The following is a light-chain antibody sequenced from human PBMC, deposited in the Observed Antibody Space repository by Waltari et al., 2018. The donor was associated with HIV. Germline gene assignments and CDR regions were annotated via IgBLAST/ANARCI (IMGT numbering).Light chain of an antibody. CDR3: QQSKSRPRR. CDR2: YTK. V-gene: IGKV1-39*01. J-gene: IGKJ4*02. Sequence: IQMSQSPSSLSASVGDRVTITCRASQGIGTSLNWYQQKPGKAPNLLIFYTKSLTTGVPSRFSGSGSGTEFTLTISSLQPEDFATYYCQQSKSRPRRFGGGTKVEIK. CDR1: QGIGTS.